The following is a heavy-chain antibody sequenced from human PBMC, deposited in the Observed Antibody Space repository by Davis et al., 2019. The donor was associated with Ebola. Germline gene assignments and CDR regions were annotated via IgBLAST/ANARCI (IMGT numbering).Heavy chain of an antibody. CDR2: ISWNSESI. Sequence: SLRLSCAASGVTVSSNYVNWVRQAPGKGLEWVSGISWNSESIVYADSVKGRFTISRDNAKNSLYLQMNSLRGEDTALYYCAKGRTIPLALDFWGQGTLVSVSS. D-gene: IGHD2-2*02. CDR1: GVTVSSNY. J-gene: IGHJ4*02. V-gene: IGHV3-9*01. CDR3: AKGRTIPLALDF.